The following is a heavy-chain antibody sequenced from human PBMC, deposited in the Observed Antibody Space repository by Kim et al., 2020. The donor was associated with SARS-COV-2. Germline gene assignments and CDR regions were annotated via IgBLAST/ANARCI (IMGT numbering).Heavy chain of an antibody. J-gene: IGHJ4*02. CDR3: AKGAGYSSSWYFDY. Sequence: AYSVKGRFTISRDNSKNTLDLQMNSLRAEDTAVYYCAKGAGYSSSWYFDYWGQGTLVTVSS. V-gene: IGHV3-23*01. D-gene: IGHD6-13*01.